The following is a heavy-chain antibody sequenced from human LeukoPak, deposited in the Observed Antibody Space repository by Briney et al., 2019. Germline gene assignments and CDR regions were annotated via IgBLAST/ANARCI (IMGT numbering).Heavy chain of an antibody. J-gene: IGHJ6*03. V-gene: IGHV3-21*01. Sequence: GGSLRLSCAASGFTFSDYNMNWVRQAPGKGLEWVSSISRSRYYIYYTDSVKRRSTISRDNAKNSLYLQMNSLRAEDTAVYYCARDPPLVSGPVYYYYYMDVWGKGTTVTVSS. D-gene: IGHD5/OR15-5a*01. CDR2: ISRSRYYI. CDR1: GFTFSDYN. CDR3: ARDPPLVSGPVYYYYYMDV.